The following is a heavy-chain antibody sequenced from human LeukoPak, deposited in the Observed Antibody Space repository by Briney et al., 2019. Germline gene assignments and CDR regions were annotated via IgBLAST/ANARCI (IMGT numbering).Heavy chain of an antibody. CDR2: MSYSGKI. J-gene: IGHJ4*01. D-gene: IGHD2-15*01. CDR3: ARDRDVDDFDY. CDR1: GDSITKKNFF. V-gene: IGHV4-39*07. Sequence: MPSETLSLTCTISGDSITKKNFFWGWIRQPPGKGLEWIVSMSYSGKIYYNPSLKSRVSISIDTSKNQLSLKLNSVTAADTAMYHCARDRDVDDFDYWGRGTLVIVSS.